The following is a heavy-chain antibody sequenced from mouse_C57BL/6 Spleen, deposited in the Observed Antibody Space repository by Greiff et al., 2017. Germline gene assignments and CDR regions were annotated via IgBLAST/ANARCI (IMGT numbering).Heavy chain of an antibody. CDR2: IRNKANGYTT. CDR1: GFTFTDYY. J-gene: IGHJ2*01. CDR3: ARYYYYGSRHFDY. Sequence: DVHLVESGGGLVQPGGSLSLSCAASGFTFTDYYMSWVRQPPGKALEWLGFIRNKANGYTTEYSASLKGRFTISRDNSQSILYLQMNALRAEDSATYYCARYYYYGSRHFDYWGQGTTLTVSS. V-gene: IGHV7-3*01. D-gene: IGHD1-1*01.